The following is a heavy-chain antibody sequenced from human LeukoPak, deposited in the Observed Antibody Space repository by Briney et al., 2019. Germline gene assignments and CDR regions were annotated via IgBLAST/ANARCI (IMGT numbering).Heavy chain of an antibody. D-gene: IGHD3-3*01. J-gene: IGHJ6*02. Sequence: ASVKVSCKASGYTFTSYYMHWVRQAPGQGLEWMGIINPSGGSTSYAQKFQGRVTMTRDTSKSKVYMELSSLRSEDTAVYYCARDLPNYDFWSGYGMDVWGQGTTVTVSS. CDR3: ARDLPNYDFWSGYGMDV. CDR1: GYTFTSYY. CDR2: INPSGGST. V-gene: IGHV1-46*01.